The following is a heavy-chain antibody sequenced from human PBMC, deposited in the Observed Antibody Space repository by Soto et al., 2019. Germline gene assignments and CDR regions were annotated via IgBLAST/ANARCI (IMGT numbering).Heavy chain of an antibody. Sequence: LSLTCTVSGGSISSGGYYWSWIRQHPGKGLKWIGYIYYSGSTYYNPSLKSRVTISVDTPKNQFSLKLSSVTAADTAVYYCARYSSSWPWYMDVWGKGTTVTVSS. V-gene: IGHV4-31*03. J-gene: IGHJ6*03. CDR1: GGSISSGGYY. CDR2: IYYSGST. CDR3: ARYSSSWPWYMDV. D-gene: IGHD6-13*01.